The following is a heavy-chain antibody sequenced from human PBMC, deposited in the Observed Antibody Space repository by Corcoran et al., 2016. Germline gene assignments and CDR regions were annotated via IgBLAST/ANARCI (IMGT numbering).Heavy chain of an antibody. V-gene: IGHV7-4-1*02. D-gene: IGHD3-9*01. CDR1: TFTNYG. J-gene: IGHJ3*02. CDR3: AREPYFVFNDTATTEIYTLSLHDALPI. Sequence: TFTNYGMKWVKQAPGKGLKWMGWINTYTGEPTYADDFKGRFAFSLETSASTAYLQINNLKNEDMATYFCAREPYFVFNDTATTEIYTLSLHDALPIW. CDR2: INTYTGEP.